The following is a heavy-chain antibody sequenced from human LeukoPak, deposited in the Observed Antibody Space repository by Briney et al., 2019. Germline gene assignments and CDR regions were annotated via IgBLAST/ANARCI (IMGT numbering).Heavy chain of an antibody. V-gene: IGHV3-74*01. CDR1: GFTFSRYW. J-gene: IGHJ4*02. Sequence: GGSLRLSCAASGFTFSRYWMHWVRQAPGKGLVWVARTNKDGTSSNYAASVKGRVTISRDNAENTLYLQMSGLRADDTAVYFCVRDGDAYNFDCWGQGTLVTVSS. CDR3: VRDGDAYNFDC. CDR2: TNKDGTSS. D-gene: IGHD5-24*01.